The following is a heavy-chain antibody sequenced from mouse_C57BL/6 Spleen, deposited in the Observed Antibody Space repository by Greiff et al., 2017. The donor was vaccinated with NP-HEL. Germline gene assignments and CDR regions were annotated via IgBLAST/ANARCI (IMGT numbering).Heavy chain of an antibody. CDR2: IRLKSDNYAT. CDR1: GFTFSNYW. J-gene: IGHJ3*01. D-gene: IGHD2-5*01. CDR3: TEAYYSNWGFAY. Sequence: EVQVVESGGGLVQPGGSMKLSCVASGFTFSNYWMNWVRQSPVKGLEWVAQIRLKSDNYATHYAESVKGRFTISRDDSKSSVYLQMNNLRAEDTGIYYCTEAYYSNWGFAYWGQGTLVTVSA. V-gene: IGHV6-3*01.